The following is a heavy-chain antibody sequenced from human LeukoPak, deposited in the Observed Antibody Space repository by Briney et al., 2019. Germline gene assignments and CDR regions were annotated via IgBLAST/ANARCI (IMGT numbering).Heavy chain of an antibody. CDR3: ARAREGEPYYFDY. Sequence: SETLSLTCAVSGGSISSGGYFWSWIRQPPGKGLEWIGYIYHSGSTYYNPSLKSRVTISVDRSKNQFSLKLSSVTAADTAVYYCARAREGEPYYFDYWGQGTLVTVSS. J-gene: IGHJ4*02. CDR1: GGSISSGGYF. CDR2: IYHSGST. V-gene: IGHV4-30-2*01. D-gene: IGHD1-26*01.